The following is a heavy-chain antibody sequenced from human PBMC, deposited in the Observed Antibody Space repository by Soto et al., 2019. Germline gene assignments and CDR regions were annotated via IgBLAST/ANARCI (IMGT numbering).Heavy chain of an antibody. D-gene: IGHD5-12*01. J-gene: IGHJ6*02. Sequence: ASVKVSCKASGGTFSSYAISWVRQAPGQGLEWMGGIIPIFGTANYAQKFQGRVTITADESTSTAYMELSSLRSEDTAVYYCARERYVDIVATTGPAYYYGMDVWGQGTTVTVSS. CDR2: IIPIFGTA. CDR3: ARERYVDIVATTGPAYYYGMDV. V-gene: IGHV1-69*13. CDR1: GGTFSSYA.